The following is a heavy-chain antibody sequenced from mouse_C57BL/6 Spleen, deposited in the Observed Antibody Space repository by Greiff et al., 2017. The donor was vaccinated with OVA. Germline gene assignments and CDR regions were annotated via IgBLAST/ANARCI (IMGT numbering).Heavy chain of an antibody. CDR3: ARYGLLFDY. V-gene: IGHV7-3*01. D-gene: IGHD3-1*01. CDR1: GFTFTDYY. Sequence: EVQLVESGGGLVQPGGSLSLSCAASGFTFTDYYMSWVRQPPGKALEWLGFIRNKANGYTTEYSASVKGRFTISRDNSQSILYLQMNALRAEDSATYYCARYGLLFDYWGQGTTLTVSS. CDR2: IRNKANGYTT. J-gene: IGHJ2*01.